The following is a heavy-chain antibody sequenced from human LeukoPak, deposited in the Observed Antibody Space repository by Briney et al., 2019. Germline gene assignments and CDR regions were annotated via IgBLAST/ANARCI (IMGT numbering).Heavy chain of an antibody. V-gene: IGHV4-34*01. CDR1: GGSFSGYY. Sequence: KSSETLSLTCAVYGGSFSGYYWSWIRQPPGKGLEWIGEINHSGSTNYNPSLKSRVTISVDTSKNQFSLKLSSVTAADTAVYYCARLGYSSGWSPNDAFYIWGQGTMVTVSS. CDR2: INHSGST. CDR3: ARLGYSSGWSPNDAFYI. D-gene: IGHD6-19*01. J-gene: IGHJ3*02.